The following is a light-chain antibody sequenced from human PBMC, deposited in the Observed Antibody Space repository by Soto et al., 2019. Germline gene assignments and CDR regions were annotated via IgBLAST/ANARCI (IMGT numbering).Light chain of an antibody. CDR2: DAY. Sequence: DIQMTQSPSTLSASVGARATITCRARKNINTWVAWYPQQPGKAPQLLIYDAYSLESGVSSRFSGSGSGTDFTLTISSLQPEDFATYYCQQFNNYPLPFGQGTRLE. J-gene: IGKJ5*01. CDR1: KNINTW. V-gene: IGKV1-5*01. CDR3: QQFNNYPLP.